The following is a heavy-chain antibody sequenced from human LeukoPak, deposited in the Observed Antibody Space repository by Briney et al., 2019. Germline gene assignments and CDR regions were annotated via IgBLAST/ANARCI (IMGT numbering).Heavy chain of an antibody. CDR3: AKVQGRDQRAFDI. V-gene: IGHV3-48*01. J-gene: IGHJ3*02. Sequence: PGGSLRLSCAASGFTFSSYSMNWVRQAPGKGLEWVSYISSSSSTIYYADSVKGRFTISRDNAKNSLYLQMNSLRAEDTAVYYCAKVQGRDQRAFDIWGQGTMVTVSS. CDR2: ISSSSSTI. CDR1: GFTFSSYS.